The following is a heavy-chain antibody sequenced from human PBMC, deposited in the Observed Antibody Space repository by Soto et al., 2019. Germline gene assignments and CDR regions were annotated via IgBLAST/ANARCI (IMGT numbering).Heavy chain of an antibody. Sequence: QVQLQQWGAGLLKPSETLSLTCAVYGGSFSGYYWSWIRQPPGKGLEWIGEINHSGSTNYNPSLKSRVTISVDTSKNQFSLKLSSVTAADTAVYYCARGHGRSAARTYYFDYWGQGTLVTVSS. CDR3: ARGHGRSAARTYYFDY. D-gene: IGHD6-6*01. J-gene: IGHJ4*02. V-gene: IGHV4-34*01. CDR2: INHSGST. CDR1: GGSFSGYY.